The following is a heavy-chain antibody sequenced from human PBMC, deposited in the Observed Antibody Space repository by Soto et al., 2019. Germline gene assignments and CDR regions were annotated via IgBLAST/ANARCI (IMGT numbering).Heavy chain of an antibody. Sequence: PSETLSLTCAVYGGSFSGYYWSWIRQPPGKGLEWIGKINHSGSTNYNPSLKSRVTISVDTSKSQFSLKLSSVTAADTAVYYCAREGFNYGPAYYYGMDVWGQGTTVTVSS. CDR3: AREGFNYGPAYYYGMDV. D-gene: IGHD4-17*01. CDR1: GGSFSGYY. V-gene: IGHV4-34*01. J-gene: IGHJ6*02. CDR2: INHSGST.